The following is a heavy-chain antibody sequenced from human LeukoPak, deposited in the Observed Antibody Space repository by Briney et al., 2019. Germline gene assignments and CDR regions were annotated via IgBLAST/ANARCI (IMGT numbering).Heavy chain of an antibody. CDR1: GYRFNDYW. CDR3: ARHGRGSRSPNAFDF. D-gene: IGHD3-10*01. Sequence: GESLKISCKGSGYRFNDYWIGWVRQMPGKGLQWMGVIYPDDSDIRYSPSFRGQVTISADKSIITAYLQWSSLKASDTAMYYCARHGRGSRSPNAFDFWGQGTMVTVSS. CDR2: IYPDDSDI. V-gene: IGHV5-51*01. J-gene: IGHJ3*01.